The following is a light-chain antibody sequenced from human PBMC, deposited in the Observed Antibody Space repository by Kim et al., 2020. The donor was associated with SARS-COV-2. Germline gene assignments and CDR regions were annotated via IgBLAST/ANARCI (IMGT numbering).Light chain of an antibody. CDR3: SSYAGRDTYVM. CDR2: EVA. J-gene: IGLJ3*02. CDR1: VNDLVSYKF. V-gene: IGLV2-8*01. Sequence: QSVTISCTGTVNDLVSYKFVSWDQQHPGKAPKLILYEVAKRPSGVPDRFSGSKSGNTASLTVSGLQPEDEAEYFCSSYAGRDTYVMFGGGTQLTVL.